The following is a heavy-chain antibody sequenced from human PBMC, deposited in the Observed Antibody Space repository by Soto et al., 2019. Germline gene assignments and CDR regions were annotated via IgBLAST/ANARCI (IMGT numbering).Heavy chain of an antibody. J-gene: IGHJ5*02. V-gene: IGHV3-7*01. CDR1: RFTLSNYW. D-gene: IGHD6-13*01. CDR3: ARDDAGFDP. CDR2: IKQDGSEK. Sequence: EVQLVESGGGLVQPGGSLRLSCAASRFTLSNYWMSWVRQAPGKGLEWVANIKQDGSEKYYVDSVKGRFTISRDNDNNSLYLQLNSLRAEDRAMYYCARDDAGFDPWGQGTLVTVSS.